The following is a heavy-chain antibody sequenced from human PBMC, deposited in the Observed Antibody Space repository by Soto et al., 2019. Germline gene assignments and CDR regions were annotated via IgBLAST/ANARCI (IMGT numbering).Heavy chain of an antibody. CDR3: ARGLYYYDSSGYSYYFDY. Sequence: SETLSLTCTVSGGSISSYYWSWIRQPPGKGLAWIGYIYYSGSTNYNPSLKSRVTISVDTSRNQFSLKLSSVTAADTAVYYCARGLYYYDSSGYSYYFDYWGQGTLVTVSS. V-gene: IGHV4-59*01. D-gene: IGHD3-22*01. CDR2: IYYSGST. J-gene: IGHJ4*02. CDR1: GGSISSYY.